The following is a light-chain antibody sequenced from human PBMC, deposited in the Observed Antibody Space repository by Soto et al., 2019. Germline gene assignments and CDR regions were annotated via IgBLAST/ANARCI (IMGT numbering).Light chain of an antibody. CDR2: EVN. CDR3: CSYASSSTPNYV. V-gene: IGLV2-14*01. J-gene: IGLJ1*01. CDR1: SSDIGRYDF. Sequence: QSVLAQPASVSGSPGQSITISCTGSSSDIGRYDFVSWYQQLPGKAPKLLLYEVNHRPSGVSDRFSGSKSGNTASLTISGLQADDEAHYYCCSYASSSTPNYVFGPGTKVTVL.